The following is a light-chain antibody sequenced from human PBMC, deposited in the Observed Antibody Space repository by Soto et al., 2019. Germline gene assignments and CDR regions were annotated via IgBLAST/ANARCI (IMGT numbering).Light chain of an antibody. Sequence: QSLLTKPASVYASPGQSITISCNGTSSDVGTYKYVSWYQHHPGKAPKLMIYDVSNRPSGVSNRFSGSKSGNTASLIISGLQTEGEADYYCSSYTTSSTLVFGGGTKVTVL. J-gene: IGLJ2*01. CDR2: DVS. V-gene: IGLV2-14*03. CDR1: SSDVGTYKY. CDR3: SSYTTSSTLV.